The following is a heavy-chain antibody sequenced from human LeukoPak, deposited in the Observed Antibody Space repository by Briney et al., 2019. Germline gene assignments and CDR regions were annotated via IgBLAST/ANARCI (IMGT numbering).Heavy chain of an antibody. Sequence: GASVKVSCKASGYTFTSYGISWVRQAPGQGLEWMGWISAYNGNTNYAQKLQGRVTMTTDTSASTAYMELRSLRSDDTAVYYCARYSGYYDSRSRYFDLWGRGTLVTVSS. CDR1: GYTFTSYG. D-gene: IGHD3-22*01. V-gene: IGHV1-18*01. CDR2: ISAYNGNT. J-gene: IGHJ2*01. CDR3: ARYSGYYDSRSRYFDL.